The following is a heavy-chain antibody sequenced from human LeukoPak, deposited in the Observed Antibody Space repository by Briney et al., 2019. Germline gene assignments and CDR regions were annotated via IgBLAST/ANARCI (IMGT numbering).Heavy chain of an antibody. J-gene: IGHJ3*02. CDR3: ARDDYGVDDALDI. CDR2: ISANGHGT. V-gene: IGHV3-64*02. CDR1: GFTFSTYA. D-gene: IGHD4-17*01. Sequence: GGSLRLSCAAAGFTFSTYAMYWVRQAPGKGLEYVSTISANGHGTYYADSVKGRFTISRDNSKNTLYLQMGSLRAQDMALYYCARDDYGVDDALDIWGQGTMVTVPS.